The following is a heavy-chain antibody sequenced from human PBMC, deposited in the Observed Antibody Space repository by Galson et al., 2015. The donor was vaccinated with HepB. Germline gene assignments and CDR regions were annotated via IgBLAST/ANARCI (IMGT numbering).Heavy chain of an antibody. V-gene: IGHV3-23*01. CDR2: ISGSGGST. Sequence: SLRLSCAASGFTFNSYAMSWVRQAPGKGLEWVSAISGSGGSTYYADSVKGRFTISRDNSKNTLYLQMNSLRAEDTAVYYCAKPVVGLMDAFDIWGQGTMVTVSS. CDR3: AKPVVGLMDAFDI. D-gene: IGHD2-15*01. CDR1: GFTFNSYA. J-gene: IGHJ3*02.